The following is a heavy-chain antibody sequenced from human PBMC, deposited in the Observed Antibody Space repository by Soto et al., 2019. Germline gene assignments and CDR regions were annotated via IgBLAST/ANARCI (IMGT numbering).Heavy chain of an antibody. Sequence: QLQLQQWGAGLLKPSETLSLTCAVYGGSFSGYYYYWIRQPPGKGLEWIGEINRSGSTNYHPSLTSRVTISVHTSKNQFSLTLSSVTAADTAIYYCPRGGLTTVPPLTWGQGTLVTVSS. V-gene: IGHV4-34*01. CDR3: PRGGLTTVPPLT. J-gene: IGHJ4*02. D-gene: IGHD4-17*01. CDR2: INRSGST. CDR1: GGSFSGYY.